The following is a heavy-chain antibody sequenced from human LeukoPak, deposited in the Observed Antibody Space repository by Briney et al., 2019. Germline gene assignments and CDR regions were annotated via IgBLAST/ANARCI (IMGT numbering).Heavy chain of an antibody. D-gene: IGHD2-2*01. CDR2: IYTSGST. CDR3: ARIHCSSTSCSIRDAFDI. J-gene: IGHJ3*02. Sequence: SETLSLTCTVSGGSISSYYWSWIRQPAGKGLEWIGRIYTSGSTNYNPSLKSRVTMSVDTSKNQFSLKLSSVTAADTAVYYCARIHCSSTSCSIRDAFDIWGQGTMVTVSS. V-gene: IGHV4-4*07. CDR1: GGSISSYY.